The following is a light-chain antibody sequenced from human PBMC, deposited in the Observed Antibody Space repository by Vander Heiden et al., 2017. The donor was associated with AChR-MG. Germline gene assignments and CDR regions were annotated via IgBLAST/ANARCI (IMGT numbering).Light chain of an antibody. CDR1: SRDVGGYNY. V-gene: IGLV2-8*01. J-gene: IGLJ3*02. Sequence: QSALTQPPSAPGSPGQSATLSCTGTSRDVGGYNYVSWYQQHPGKAPKLMIYEVSKRPSGVPDRFSGSKSGNTASLTVSGLQAEDEADYYCSSYAGSNTWVFGGGTKLTVL. CDR3: SSYAGSNTWV. CDR2: EVS.